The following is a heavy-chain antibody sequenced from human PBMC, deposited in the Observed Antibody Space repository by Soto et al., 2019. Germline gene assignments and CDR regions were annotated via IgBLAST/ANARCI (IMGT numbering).Heavy chain of an antibody. J-gene: IGHJ4*02. CDR1: GFTFSNYW. V-gene: IGHV3-74*01. CDR3: ARAGWYRFDY. Sequence: EVQLVESGGGLVQPGGSLRLSCAASGFTFSNYWVHWVRQAPGKGLMWVSRINSDGTTINYADSVEGRFTISRDNAKNTLFLQMNSLRLEDTAVYYCARAGWYRFDYWGQGTLVTVSS. D-gene: IGHD6-19*01. CDR2: INSDGTTI.